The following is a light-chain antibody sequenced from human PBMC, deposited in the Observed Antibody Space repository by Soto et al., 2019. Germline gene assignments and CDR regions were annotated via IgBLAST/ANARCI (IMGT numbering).Light chain of an antibody. Sequence: DIQMTQSPSPLSASVGRIVTITCRASQGISNYLAWYQQRPGKVPKLLIYAASTLQSGVPSRFSGSGSGTHFTLTISSLQPEDVATYYCQKYNSAPLTFGQGTRLENK. V-gene: IGKV1-27*01. CDR1: QGISNY. CDR2: AAS. J-gene: IGKJ5*01. CDR3: QKYNSAPLT.